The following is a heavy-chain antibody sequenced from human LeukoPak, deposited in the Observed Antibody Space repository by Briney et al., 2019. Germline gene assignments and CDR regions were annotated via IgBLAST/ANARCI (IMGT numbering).Heavy chain of an antibody. CDR1: GGSISSYY. Sequence: KTSETLSLTCTVSGGSISSYYWSWIRQPPGKGLEWIGYIYYSGSTNYNPSLKSRVTISVDTSKNQFSLKLSSVTAADTAVYYCARLGIAARAVWFDPWGQGTLVTVSS. D-gene: IGHD6-13*01. CDR2: IYYSGST. V-gene: IGHV4-59*01. CDR3: ARLGIAARAVWFDP. J-gene: IGHJ5*02.